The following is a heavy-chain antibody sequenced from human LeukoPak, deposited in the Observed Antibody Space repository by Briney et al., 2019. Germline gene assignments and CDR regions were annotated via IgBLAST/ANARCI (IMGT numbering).Heavy chain of an antibody. Sequence: GGSLRLSCAASGFTFSSYWMHWVRQAPGKGLVWVSRINSDGSSTSYADSVKGRFTISRDNAKNTLYLQMNSLRAEDTAVYYCAKVGYCSSANCYNYFDYWGQGTLVTVSS. CDR2: INSDGSST. V-gene: IGHV3-74*01. CDR3: AKVGYCSSANCYNYFDY. J-gene: IGHJ4*02. CDR1: GFTFSSYW. D-gene: IGHD2-2*02.